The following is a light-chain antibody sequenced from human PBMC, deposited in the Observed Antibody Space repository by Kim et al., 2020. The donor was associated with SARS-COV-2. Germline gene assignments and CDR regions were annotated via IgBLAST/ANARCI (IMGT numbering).Light chain of an antibody. CDR1: GGSIDAND. V-gene: IGLV6-57*03. CDR3: QSYNRSNVV. CDR2: EDD. Sequence: GKTVTTSCTRRGGSIDANDVQWYQQRPGGVPTTVIYEDDQRPSGVSDRFSGSIDNSSNSASLTISGLKTEDEADYYCQSYNRSNVVFGGGTQLTVL. J-gene: IGLJ2*01.